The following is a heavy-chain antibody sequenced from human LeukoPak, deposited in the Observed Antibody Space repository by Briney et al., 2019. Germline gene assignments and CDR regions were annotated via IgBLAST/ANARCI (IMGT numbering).Heavy chain of an antibody. V-gene: IGHV4-39*01. CDR1: GGSISGSSNY. D-gene: IGHD3-22*01. CDR3: ARPTFASYSSGYHY. CDR2: IHYSGNT. Sequence: SSETLSLTCTVPGGSISGSSNYWGWIRQPPGKGLEWIGSIHYSGNTYYNPSLKSRVTISVDTSKNQFSLKLTSVTAADTAVYYCARPTFASYSSGYHYWGQGTLVTVSS. J-gene: IGHJ4*02.